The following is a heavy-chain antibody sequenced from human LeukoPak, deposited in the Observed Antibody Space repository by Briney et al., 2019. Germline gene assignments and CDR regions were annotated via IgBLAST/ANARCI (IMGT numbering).Heavy chain of an antibody. V-gene: IGHV4-59*01. Sequence: SETLSLTCTVSGCSISNYYWSWIRQPPGKGLEWIGNIYHSGSTNYNPSLKDRVSISLDASKKQFSLKLSSVTVADTAVYYCARVGGNSWFFDYWGQGTLVTVSS. CDR3: ARVGGNSWFFDY. CDR2: IYHSGST. CDR1: GCSISNYY. D-gene: IGHD6-13*01. J-gene: IGHJ4*02.